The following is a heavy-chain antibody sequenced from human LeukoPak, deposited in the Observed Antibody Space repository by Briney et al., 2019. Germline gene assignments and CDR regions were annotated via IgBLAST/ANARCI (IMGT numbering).Heavy chain of an antibody. D-gene: IGHD6-13*01. V-gene: IGHV4-39*01. J-gene: IGHJ6*03. CDR2: IYYSGST. Sequence: SETLSLTCTVSGGSISSSSYYWGWIRQPPGKGLEWIGSIYYSGSTYYNPSLKSRVTISVDTSKNQFSLKLSSVTAADTAVYYCARRRMAAAGTYYYYYYYMDVWGKGTTVTVSS. CDR1: GGSISSSSYY. CDR3: ARRRMAAAGTYYYYYYYMDV.